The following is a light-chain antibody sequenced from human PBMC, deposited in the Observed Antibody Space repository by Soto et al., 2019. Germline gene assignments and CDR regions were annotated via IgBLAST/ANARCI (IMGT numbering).Light chain of an antibody. V-gene: IGLV1-40*01. J-gene: IGLJ1*01. Sequence: QSVLTQPTSVSGAPGQKVTISCTGSSSNIGAGYDVHWYQQLPGTAPKLLLYGNNNRPSGVPDRFSVSKSGTSASLAITGLQTEDEADYYCQSYDTSLDALYVFGTGTKLTVL. CDR3: QSYDTSLDALYV. CDR1: SSNIGAGYD. CDR2: GNN.